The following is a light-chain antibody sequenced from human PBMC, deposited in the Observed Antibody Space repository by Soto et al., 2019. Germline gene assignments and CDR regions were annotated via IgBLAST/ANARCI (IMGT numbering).Light chain of an antibody. CDR3: SSYATGNNYV. CDR1: SSDVGGYNH. Sequence: QSALAQPPSASGSPGQSVTMSCTGSSSDVGGYNHVSWYQQHPGKAPKVVIYEVTKRPSGVPDRFSGSKSGNTASLTVSGLHAEDEADYYCSSYATGNNYVFGSGTKGTVL. V-gene: IGLV2-8*01. CDR2: EVT. J-gene: IGLJ1*01.